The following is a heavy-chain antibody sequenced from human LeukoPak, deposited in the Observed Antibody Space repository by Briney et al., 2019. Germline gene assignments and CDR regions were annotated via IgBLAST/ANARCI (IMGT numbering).Heavy chain of an antibody. CDR1: GGSLSSSSYY. CDR2: IYYSGST. CDR3: ARQGYSYGYIDY. Sequence: SETLSLTCTVSGGSLSSSSYYWDWIRQPPGKGLEWIGNIYYSGSTFYNPSLTSRVTISVDTSRKQFPLQLSSVTAADTAVYYCARQGYSYGYIDYWGQGTLVTVSS. J-gene: IGHJ4*02. V-gene: IGHV4-39*01. D-gene: IGHD5-18*01.